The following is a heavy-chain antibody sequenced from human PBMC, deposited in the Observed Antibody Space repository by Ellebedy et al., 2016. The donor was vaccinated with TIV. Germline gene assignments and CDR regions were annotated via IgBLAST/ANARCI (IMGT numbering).Heavy chain of an antibody. Sequence: PGGSLRLSCAASGFTFTSYGMHLVRQAPGKGLEWVAAISYDGSEKYYADSVKGRFTISRDNSKNTLYLQMNSLRVEDTAVHYCARNMVMDRWYFDLWGRGTLVTVSS. J-gene: IGHJ2*01. CDR3: ARNMVMDRWYFDL. CDR2: ISYDGSEK. CDR1: GFTFTSYG. V-gene: IGHV3-30*03. D-gene: IGHD2-21*01.